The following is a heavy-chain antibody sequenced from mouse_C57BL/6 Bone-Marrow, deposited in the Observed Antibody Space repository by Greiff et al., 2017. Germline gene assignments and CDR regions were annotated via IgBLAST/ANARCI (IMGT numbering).Heavy chain of an antibody. J-gene: IGHJ4*01. CDR3: ARAYDYDDDTMDY. D-gene: IGHD2-4*01. V-gene: IGHV1-64*01. CDR1: GYTFTNYW. Sequence: QVQLQQPGAELVKPGASVKLSCKASGYTFTNYWMHWVKQRPGQGLEWIGMMHPNGGSPDYNEKFKSEATLSVDKSARTAYMELSSLTSEDSAGYYWARAYDYDDDTMDYWGQGTSVTVSS. CDR2: MHPNGGSP.